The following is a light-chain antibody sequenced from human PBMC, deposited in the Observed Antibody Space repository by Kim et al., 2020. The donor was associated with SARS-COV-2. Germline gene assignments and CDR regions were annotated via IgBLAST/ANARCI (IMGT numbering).Light chain of an antibody. CDR2: RAS. Sequence: EILMTQSPATLSVSPGDRVTLSCRASQTINTNLAWYQQKFGHAPRLLIYRASTRDTGIPTRFSGSGSGTDFTLTISSLQAEDFAVYYCQNYNSWPLTFGQGTKVDIK. V-gene: IGKV3-15*01. CDR1: QTINTN. CDR3: QNYNSWPLT. J-gene: IGKJ1*01.